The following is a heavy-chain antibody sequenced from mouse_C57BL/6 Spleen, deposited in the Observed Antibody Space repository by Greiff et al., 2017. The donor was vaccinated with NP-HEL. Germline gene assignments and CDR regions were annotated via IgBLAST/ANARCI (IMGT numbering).Heavy chain of an antibody. V-gene: IGHV1-53*01. CDR2: INPSNGGT. J-gene: IGHJ4*01. CDR1: GYTFTSYW. CDR3: ASGGYDDYAMDY. D-gene: IGHD2-2*01. Sequence: VQLQQSGTELVKPGASVKLSCKASGYTFTSYWMHWVKQRPGQGLEWIGNINPSNGGTNYNEKFKSKATLTVDKSSSTAYMQLSSLTSEDSAVYYCASGGYDDYAMDYWGQGTSVTVSS.